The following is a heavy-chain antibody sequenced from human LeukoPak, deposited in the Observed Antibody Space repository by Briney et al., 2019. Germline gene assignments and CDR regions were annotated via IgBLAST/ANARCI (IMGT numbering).Heavy chain of an antibody. CDR3: AKAKSDYDFWSGYYWMDAFDI. CDR1: GFTFSSYG. Sequence: GRSLRLSCAASGFTFSSYGMHWVRQAPGKGLEWVAVISYDGSNKYYADSVKGRFTISRDNSKNTLYLQMNSLRAEDTAVYYCAKAKSDYDFWSGYYWMDAFDIWGQGTMVTVSS. CDR2: ISYDGSNK. J-gene: IGHJ3*02. D-gene: IGHD3-3*01. V-gene: IGHV3-30*18.